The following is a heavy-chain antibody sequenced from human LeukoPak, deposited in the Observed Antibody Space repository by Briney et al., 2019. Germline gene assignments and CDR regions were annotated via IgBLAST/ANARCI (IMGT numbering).Heavy chain of an antibody. J-gene: IGHJ4*02. D-gene: IGHD3-22*01. V-gene: IGHV4-59*13. Sequence: PSETLSLTCTVSGDSIINYYWSWIRQRPGKGLEWIGYIFYIGSTNYNPSLKSRVTISLDTSKNQFSLDLSSVTAADTAVYYCAREAVGSSGYYPFDYWGQGILVTVSS. CDR3: AREAVGSSGYYPFDY. CDR1: GDSIINYY. CDR2: IFYIGST.